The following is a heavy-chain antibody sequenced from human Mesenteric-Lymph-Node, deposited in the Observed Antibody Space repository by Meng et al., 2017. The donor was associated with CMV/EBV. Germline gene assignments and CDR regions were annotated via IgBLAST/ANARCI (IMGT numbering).Heavy chain of an antibody. D-gene: IGHD6-13*01. CDR1: GSTFSSYA. Sequence: GESLKISCAASGSTFSSYAMSWVRQAPGKGLEWVSAISGSGGSTYYADSVKGRFTISRDNSKNTLYLQMNSLRAEDTAVYYCAKGAPEYSSSWYYFDYWGQGTLVTVSS. CDR3: AKGAPEYSSSWYYFDY. V-gene: IGHV3-23*01. J-gene: IGHJ4*02. CDR2: ISGSGGST.